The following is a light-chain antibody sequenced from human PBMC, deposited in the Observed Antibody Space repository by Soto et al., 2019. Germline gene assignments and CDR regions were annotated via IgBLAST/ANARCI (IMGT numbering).Light chain of an antibody. V-gene: IGKV3-15*01. CDR2: EAS. CDR3: QQCNSYPRT. Sequence: EILMTQSPPTLPVPSGERATLSCRASQSVSSNLAWHQQKPGQAPRLLMYEASTRATGIPARFSGSGSGTDFTLTISSLQPEDFATYYCQQCNSYPRTFGQGTKVDIK. CDR1: QSVSSN. J-gene: IGKJ1*01.